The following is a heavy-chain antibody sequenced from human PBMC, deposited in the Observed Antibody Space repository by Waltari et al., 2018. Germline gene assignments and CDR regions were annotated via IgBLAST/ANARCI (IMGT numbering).Heavy chain of an antibody. CDR3: ARWGLVVPAAISYYGMDV. V-gene: IGHV4-61*02. CDR2: IYTSGST. D-gene: IGHD2-2*01. CDR1: GGSISSGSYY. Sequence: QVQLQESGPGLVKPSQTLSLTCTVSGGSISSGSYYWSWIRQPAGKGLEWIGRIYTSGSTNYNPSLKSRVTISVDTSKNQFSLKLSSVTAADTAVYYCARWGLVVPAAISYYGMDVWGQGTTVTVSS. J-gene: IGHJ6*02.